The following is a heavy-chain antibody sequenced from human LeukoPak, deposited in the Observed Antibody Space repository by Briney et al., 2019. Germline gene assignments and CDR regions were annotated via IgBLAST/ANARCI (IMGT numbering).Heavy chain of an antibody. CDR1: GGSISSYF. J-gene: IGHJ4*02. D-gene: IGHD3-3*01. V-gene: IGHV4-4*07. CDR3: ARDRFGDLNYFDY. CDR2: IYTSGST. Sequence: SETLSLTCTVSGGSISSYFWSWIRQPAGKGLEWIGRIYTSGSTNYDPSLKSRVTISADKSTNQFSLKLSSVTAADTAVYYCARDRFGDLNYFDYWGQGTLVTVSS.